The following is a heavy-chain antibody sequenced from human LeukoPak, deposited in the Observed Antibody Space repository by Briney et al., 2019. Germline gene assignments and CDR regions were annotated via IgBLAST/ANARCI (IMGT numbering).Heavy chain of an antibody. CDR1: GGSFNGYY. V-gene: IGHV4-34*01. CDR3: ARGQRYYGSVSYLDY. D-gene: IGHD3-10*01. J-gene: IGHJ4*02. Sequence: PSETLSLTCAVYGGSFNGYYWSWIRQPPGKGLEWIGEINHSGSTNYNPSLKSRVTISVDTSKNQFSLKLSSVTAADTAVYYCARGQRYYGSVSYLDYWGQGTLVTVSS. CDR2: INHSGST.